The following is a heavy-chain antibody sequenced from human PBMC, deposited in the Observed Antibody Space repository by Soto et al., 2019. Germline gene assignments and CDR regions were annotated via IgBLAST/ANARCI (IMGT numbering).Heavy chain of an antibody. CDR1: GFTFSRHA. Sequence: EVQLLESGGNLVQPGGSLRLSCEASGFTFSRHAMSWVRQAPGEGLEWVSTLDAGDTTYYADSVKGRFTISRDNARNTLSLQMNSLRVEDTAVYYCAKDPRAYSTHMGYFSDHWGQGTLVTVSS. CDR2: LDAGDTT. J-gene: IGHJ4*02. CDR3: AKDPRAYSTHMGYFSDH. V-gene: IGHV3-23*01. D-gene: IGHD6-13*01.